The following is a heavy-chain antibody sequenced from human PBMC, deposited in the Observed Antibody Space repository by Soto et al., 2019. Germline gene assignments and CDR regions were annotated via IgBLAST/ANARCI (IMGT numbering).Heavy chain of an antibody. Sequence: SETLSLTCTVSGGSISSGGYYWSWIRQHPGKGLEWIGYIYYSGSTYYNPSLKSRVTISVDTSKNQFSLKLSSVTAADTAVYYCARVDCTNGVCYYFDYWGQGALVTVSS. J-gene: IGHJ4*02. V-gene: IGHV4-31*03. CDR3: ARVDCTNGVCYYFDY. CDR2: IYYSGST. CDR1: GGSISSGGYY. D-gene: IGHD2-8*01.